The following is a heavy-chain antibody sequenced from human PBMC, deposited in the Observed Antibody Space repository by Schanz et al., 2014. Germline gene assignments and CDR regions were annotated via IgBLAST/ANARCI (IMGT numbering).Heavy chain of an antibody. V-gene: IGHV3-30*03. Sequence: VQLLESGGGLVQPGGSLRLSCAASGFTFSTHAMHWVRQAPGKGLEWVALVSSDGNNDYYTDSVKGRFTISRDNSKNTVHLQMNSLRAEDTAVYYCARGGPAYYFDDWGQGTLVTVSS. CDR2: VSSDGNND. CDR3: ARGGPAYYFDD. J-gene: IGHJ4*02. CDR1: GFTFSTHA.